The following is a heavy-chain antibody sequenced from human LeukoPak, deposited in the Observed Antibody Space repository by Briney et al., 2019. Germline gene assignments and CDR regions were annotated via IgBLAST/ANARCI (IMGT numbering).Heavy chain of an antibody. D-gene: IGHD6-19*01. CDR2: IYYSGST. CDR3: ARHGSGWNTTPWLDY. CDR1: GGSISSSIYY. V-gene: IGHV4-39*01. J-gene: IGHJ4*02. Sequence: SETLSLTCTVSGGSISSSIYYWGWIRQPPGKGLEWIGSIYYSGSTYYNPSLKSRVTISVDTSKNQFSLKLSSVTAADTAVYYCARHGSGWNTTPWLDYWGQGTLVTVSS.